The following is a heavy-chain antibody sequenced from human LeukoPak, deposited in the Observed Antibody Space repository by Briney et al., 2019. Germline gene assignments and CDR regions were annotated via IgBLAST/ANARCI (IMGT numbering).Heavy chain of an antibody. D-gene: IGHD3-10*01. CDR2: INPSGGST. V-gene: IGHV1-46*01. Sequence: ASVKVSCKASGYTFTSYYMHWVRQAPGQGLEWMGNINPSGGSTSYAQKFQGRVTMTRDMSTSTVYMELSSLRSEDTAVYYCARARATYGSGSYSWIQGGLKKDNWFDPWGQGTLVTVSS. CDR1: GYTFTSYY. CDR3: ARARATYGSGSYSWIQGGLKKDNWFDP. J-gene: IGHJ5*02.